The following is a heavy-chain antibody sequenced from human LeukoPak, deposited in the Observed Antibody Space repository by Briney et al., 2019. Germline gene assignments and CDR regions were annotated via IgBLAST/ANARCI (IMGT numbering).Heavy chain of an antibody. Sequence: SETLSLTCTVSGGSISSYYWSWIRQPPGKGLEWIGYIYYSGSTNYNPSLKSRVTISVDTSKNQFSLKLSSVTAADTAVYYCARAVLHYGGYVPPRLDYFDYWGQGTLVTVSS. J-gene: IGHJ4*02. CDR3: ARAVLHYGGYVPPRLDYFDY. D-gene: IGHD5-12*01. CDR1: GGSISSYY. CDR2: IYYSGST. V-gene: IGHV4-59*01.